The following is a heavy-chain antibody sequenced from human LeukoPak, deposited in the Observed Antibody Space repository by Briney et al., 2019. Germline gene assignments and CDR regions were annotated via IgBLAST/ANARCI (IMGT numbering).Heavy chain of an antibody. J-gene: IGHJ4*02. CDR1: GLPFCSYE. V-gene: IGHV3-48*03. CDR2: ISSSGSTI. D-gene: IGHD3-10*01. Sequence: GGSLRLFCAASGLPFCSYEMNGVREARGKALEWVSYISSSGSTIYYADSVKGRFTISRDNAKNSLYLQMNSLRAEDTAVYYCARDLMVRGGYYFDYWGQGTLVTVSS. CDR3: ARDLMVRGGYYFDY.